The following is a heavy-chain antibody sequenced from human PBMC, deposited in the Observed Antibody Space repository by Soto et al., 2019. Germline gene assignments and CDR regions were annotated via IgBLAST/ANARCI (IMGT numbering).Heavy chain of an antibody. CDR1: GGSVSSGSYY. V-gene: IGHV4-61*01. CDR3: AGAYCDILAGYPWDY. J-gene: IGHJ4*02. Sequence: QVQLQKSGPGLVKPSETLSLTCTVSGGSVSSGSYYWSWIRQPPGKGLEWIGYIYYSGSTNYNPSLMSRVTIYVATSKNQFCLKLRDVTAADTAVYSWAGAYCDILAGYPWDYGGQGTLVTVSS. CDR2: IYYSGST. D-gene: IGHD3-9*01.